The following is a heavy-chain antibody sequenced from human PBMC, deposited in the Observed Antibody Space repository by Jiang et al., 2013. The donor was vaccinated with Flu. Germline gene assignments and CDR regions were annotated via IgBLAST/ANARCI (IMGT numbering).Heavy chain of an antibody. V-gene: IGHV4-59*01. CDR3: ARTYSSSSGTDY. D-gene: IGHD6-6*01. Sequence: LTCTVSGDSIISYYWSWIRQPPGKGLEWIGYIYYSGSTNYNPSLKSRVTISVDTSKNQFSLKLSSVTAADTAVYYCARTYSSSSGTDYWGQGTLVTVSS. CDR2: IYYSGST. J-gene: IGHJ4*02. CDR1: GDSIISYY.